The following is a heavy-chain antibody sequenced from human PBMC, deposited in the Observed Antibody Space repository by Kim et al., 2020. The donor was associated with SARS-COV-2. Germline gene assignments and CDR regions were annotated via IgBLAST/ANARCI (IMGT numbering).Heavy chain of an antibody. CDR2: IWNDGSHK. CDR1: GFTFSSHA. Sequence: GGSLRLSCAASGFTFSSHAMHWVRQAPGKGLEWVALIWNDGSHKNYAESVKGRFTISRDNSNNRLYFEMSSLRAEDTAVYHCAKDIRFDSSGYFDLWGQG. D-gene: IGHD3-22*01. J-gene: IGHJ5*02. V-gene: IGHV3-30*02. CDR3: AKDIRFDSSGYFDL.